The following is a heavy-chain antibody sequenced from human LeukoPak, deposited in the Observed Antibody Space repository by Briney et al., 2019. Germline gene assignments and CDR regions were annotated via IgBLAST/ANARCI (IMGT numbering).Heavy chain of an antibody. CDR3: ARDLAVAVAGYNWFDP. CDR1: GGSISSSSW. J-gene: IGHJ5*02. D-gene: IGHD6-19*01. CDR2: IYHSGST. V-gene: IGHV4-4*02. Sequence: SETLSLTCAVSGGSISSSSWWSWVRQPPGKGLEWIGEIYHSGSTNYNPSLKSRVTISVDKSKNQFSLKLSSVTAADTAVYYCARDLAVAVAGYNWFDPWGQGTLVTVSS.